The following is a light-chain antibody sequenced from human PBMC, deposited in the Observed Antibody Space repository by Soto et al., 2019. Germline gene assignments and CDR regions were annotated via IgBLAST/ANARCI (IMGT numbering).Light chain of an antibody. CDR2: HAS. Sequence: QSPATLPASVGDKVTITCGASQSISNWLAWYQQKPGTAPKVLIYHASNLQSGVPSRFIGSGSGTEFTLTTGVPQSQHFAFYDLQQYTICSWTFGQGTKVDIK. J-gene: IGKJ1*01. CDR3: QQYTICSWT. V-gene: IGKV1-5*01. CDR1: QSISNW.